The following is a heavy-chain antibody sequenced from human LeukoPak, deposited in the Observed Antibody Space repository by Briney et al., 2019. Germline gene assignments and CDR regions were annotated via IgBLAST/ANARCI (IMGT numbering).Heavy chain of an antibody. CDR1: GGSISATNW. D-gene: IGHD2/OR15-2a*01. V-gene: IGHV4-4*02. J-gene: IGHJ4*02. CDR3: AREGGFYRPLDY. CDR2: VHLNGRS. Sequence: PSGTLSLTCDVSGGSISATNWWTWVRQPPGRGLEWIGEVHLNGRSHYSPSLESRVTMSADMSENHISLHLTSVTAADTAVYYCAREGGFYRPLDYTGPGTLVIVSS.